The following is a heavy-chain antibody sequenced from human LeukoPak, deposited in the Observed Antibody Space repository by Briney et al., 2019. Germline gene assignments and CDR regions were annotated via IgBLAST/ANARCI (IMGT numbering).Heavy chain of an antibody. D-gene: IGHD3-10*01. Sequence: SETLSLTCFVSGGSVSSSRNYWGWIRQSPGKGLEWIGSINYSGSTSYNPSLKSRVTISVDTSKSQFSLKLSSVTAADTAIYYCARGGYYGSGNDFRFDPWGQGTLVTVSS. CDR1: GGSVSSSRNY. CDR3: ARGGYYGSGNDFRFDP. J-gene: IGHJ5*02. CDR2: INYSGST. V-gene: IGHV4-39*07.